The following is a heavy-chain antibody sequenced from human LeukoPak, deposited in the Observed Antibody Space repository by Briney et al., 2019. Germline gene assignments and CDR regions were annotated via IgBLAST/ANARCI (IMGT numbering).Heavy chain of an antibody. J-gene: IGHJ4*02. CDR2: IYYSGST. CDR3: ARYGGNAYFDY. CDR1: GGSISSGDYY. Sequence: SQTLSLTCTVSGGSISSGDYYWSWIRQPPGKGLEWIGYIYYSGSTYYNLSLKSRVTISVDTSKNQFSLKLSSVTAADTAVYYCARYGGNAYFDYWGQGTLVTVSS. V-gene: IGHV4-30-4*01. D-gene: IGHD4-23*01.